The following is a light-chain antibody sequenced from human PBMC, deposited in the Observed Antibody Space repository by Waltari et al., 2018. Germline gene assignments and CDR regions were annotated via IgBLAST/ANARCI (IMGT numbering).Light chain of an antibody. V-gene: IGKV3-20*01. CDR1: QSLSSSY. Sequence: EIVLTQSPGTLSLSPGERATLSCRASQSLSSSYLAWYQQKPGQAPRLLIYDASSRATGIPDWFSGRGSGTDFTLTISRLEPEDFAVYYCQQYGSSPRFTFGPGTKVDIK. J-gene: IGKJ3*01. CDR2: DAS. CDR3: QQYGSSPRFT.